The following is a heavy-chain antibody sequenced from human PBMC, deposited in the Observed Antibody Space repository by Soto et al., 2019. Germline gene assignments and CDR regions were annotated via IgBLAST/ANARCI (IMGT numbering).Heavy chain of an antibody. J-gene: IGHJ4*02. CDR2: THYSGST. CDR3: ARVDTSMVKYFDH. D-gene: IGHD5-18*01. Sequence: QVQLQESGPGLVKPSQTLSVTCTVSGASISSGSYFWSWIRQHPGKGLEWIGYTHYSGSTFYNPSLTSRLTISADTSKNQVSLTLKSVTAADTAVYFCARVDTSMVKYFDHWGQGILVAVSS. CDR1: GASISSGSYF. V-gene: IGHV4-31*03.